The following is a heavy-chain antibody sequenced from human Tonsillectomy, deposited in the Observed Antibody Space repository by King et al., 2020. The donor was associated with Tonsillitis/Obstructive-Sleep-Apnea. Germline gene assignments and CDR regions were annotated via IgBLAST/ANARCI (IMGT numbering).Heavy chain of an antibody. CDR2: ISYDGSNK. CDR3: ARTYDFWSGYYRYFDY. CDR1: GFTFSSYA. Sequence: VQLVESGGGVVQPGRSLRLSCEASGFTFSSYAMHWVRQAPGKGLERVAVISYDGSNKYYADSVRGRFTISRDNSKNTLYLQMNSLRVEDTAVYYCARTYDFWSGYYRYFDYWGQGTLVTVSS. V-gene: IGHV3-30*04. J-gene: IGHJ4*02. D-gene: IGHD3-3*01.